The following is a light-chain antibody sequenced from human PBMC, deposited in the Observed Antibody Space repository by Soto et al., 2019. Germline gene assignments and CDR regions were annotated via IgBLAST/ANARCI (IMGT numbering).Light chain of an antibody. Sequence: DVVMTQSPLSLPVTLGQPASISCRSSQSLVYSDGNTYLNWFQQRPGQSPRRLIYKVSNRDSGVPDRFSGSGSGTDFTLKISRVEAEDVGVYYCRQGTHWPPTFGQGTKVDVK. CDR1: QSLVYSDGNTY. CDR3: RQGTHWPPT. CDR2: KVS. V-gene: IGKV2-30*01. J-gene: IGKJ1*01.